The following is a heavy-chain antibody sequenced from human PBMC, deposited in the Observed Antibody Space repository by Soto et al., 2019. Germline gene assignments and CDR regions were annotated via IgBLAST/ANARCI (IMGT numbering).Heavy chain of an antibody. Sequence: GGSLRLSCAASGFTFSSYAMSWVRQAPGKGLEWVSAISGSGGSTYYADSVKGRFTISRDNSKNTLYLQMNSLRAEDTAVYYCAKGISITMIVVVTDPVDYWGQGTLVTVSS. CDR3: AKGISITMIVVVTDPVDY. CDR2: ISGSGGST. V-gene: IGHV3-23*01. CDR1: GFTFSSYA. J-gene: IGHJ4*02. D-gene: IGHD3-22*01.